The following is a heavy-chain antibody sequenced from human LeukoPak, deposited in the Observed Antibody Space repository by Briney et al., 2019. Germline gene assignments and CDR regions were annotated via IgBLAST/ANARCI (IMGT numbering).Heavy chain of an antibody. V-gene: IGHV3-48*04. Sequence: GGSLRLSCAASGFTFSSYAVSWVRQAPGKGLEWVSYISSSGSTIYYADSVKGRFTISRDNAKNSLYLQMNSLRAEDTAVYYCARVIGVPYMDVWGKGTTVTVSS. J-gene: IGHJ6*03. CDR3: ARVIGVPYMDV. CDR1: GFTFSSYA. D-gene: IGHD1-1*01. CDR2: ISSSGSTI.